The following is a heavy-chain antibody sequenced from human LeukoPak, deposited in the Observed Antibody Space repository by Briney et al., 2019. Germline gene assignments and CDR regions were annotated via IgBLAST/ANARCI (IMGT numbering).Heavy chain of an antibody. D-gene: IGHD3-10*01. CDR1: GGSFSGYY. CDR3: ARGSGYFGSGSLIAFDI. J-gene: IGHJ3*02. CDR2: INHSGST. Sequence: SETLSLTCAVYGGSFSGYYWSWIRQPPGKGLEWIGEINHSGSTKYNPSLKSRVTISVDTSKNQFSLKLSSVTAADTAVYFCARGSGYFGSGSLIAFDIWGQGTMVTVSS. V-gene: IGHV4-34*01.